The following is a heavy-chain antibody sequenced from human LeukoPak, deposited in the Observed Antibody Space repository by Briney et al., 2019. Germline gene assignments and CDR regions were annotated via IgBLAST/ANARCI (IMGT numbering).Heavy chain of an antibody. CDR1: GYTFTDYF. D-gene: IGHD6-19*01. CDR3: ARDRRQWLVRDAFDI. J-gene: IGHJ3*02. Sequence: ASVKVSCKSSGYTFTDYFLHWVRQAPGQRLEWMGWINAGNGNTKYSQKFQGRVTITRDTSASTAYMELSSLRSEDTAVYYCARDRRQWLVRDAFDIWGQGTMVTVSS. CDR2: INAGNGNT. V-gene: IGHV1/OR15-3*02.